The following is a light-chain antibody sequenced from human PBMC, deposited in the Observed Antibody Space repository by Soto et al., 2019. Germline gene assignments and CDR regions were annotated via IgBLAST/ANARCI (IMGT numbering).Light chain of an antibody. J-gene: IGKJ3*01. CDR2: AAS. V-gene: IGKV1-12*01. CDR1: QHINSF. Sequence: DIQMTQSPSSVSASVGDGVTITCRASQHINSFLAWYQQKPGKAPKLLIYAASTLHIGVPSRFRGSGSGTAFTLTISSLQPEDFATYFCQQTNHFPFTFGPGTKVDIK. CDR3: QQTNHFPFT.